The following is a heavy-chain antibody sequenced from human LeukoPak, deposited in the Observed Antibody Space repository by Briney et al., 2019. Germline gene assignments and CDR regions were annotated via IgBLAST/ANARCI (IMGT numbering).Heavy chain of an antibody. CDR3: ARNAAAGINY. J-gene: IGHJ4*02. CDR2: VYYTGAS. V-gene: IGHV4-39*07. CDR1: GGSISSSSYY. D-gene: IGHD6-13*01. Sequence: PSETLSLTCTVSGGSISSSSYYWGWIRQPPGKGLEWIGSVYYTGASYYNPSLKSRVTISIDTPKKHFSLKLTSVTAADTAVYYCARNAAAGINYWGQGTLVTVSS.